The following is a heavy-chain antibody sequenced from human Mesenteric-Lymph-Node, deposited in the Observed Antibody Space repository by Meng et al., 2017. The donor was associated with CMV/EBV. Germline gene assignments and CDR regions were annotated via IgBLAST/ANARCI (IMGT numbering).Heavy chain of an antibody. CDR1: GGSFSGYY. CDR2: INHSGST. Sequence: SETLSLTGAVYGGSFSGYYWSWIRQPPGKGLEWIGEINHSGSTNYTPSLKSRVTISVDTSKNQFSLKLSSVTAADTAVYYCARIYGSGSYYTFYYYYGMDVWGQGTTVTVSS. J-gene: IGHJ6*02. CDR3: ARIYGSGSYYTFYYYYGMDV. V-gene: IGHV4-34*01. D-gene: IGHD3-10*01.